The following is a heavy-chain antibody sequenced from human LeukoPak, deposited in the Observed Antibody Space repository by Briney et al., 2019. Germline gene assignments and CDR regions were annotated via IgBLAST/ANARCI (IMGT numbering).Heavy chain of an antibody. V-gene: IGHV3-53*01. J-gene: IGHJ3*02. CDR2: SYRRDTT. Sequence: PGGSLRLSCAASGFSVFSNYMTWVRQAPWKGLEWVAVSYRRDTTFYADAVKGRFIISTDSSRKTVYLQMNSLRVDDTAMYYCARIYGNSTIADAFDIWGQGTMVIVSS. D-gene: IGHD2-21*01. CDR3: ARIYGNSTIADAFDI. CDR1: GFSVFSNY.